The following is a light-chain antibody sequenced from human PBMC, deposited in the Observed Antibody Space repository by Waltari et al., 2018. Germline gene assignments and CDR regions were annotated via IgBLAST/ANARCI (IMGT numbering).Light chain of an antibody. Sequence: EIVLTQSPVTLSLSPGERVTLSCRASQSVSTYFAWYQQKPGLAPRLLIYDASNRATGIPARFSGSGSGTDFTLTISSLEPEDFAVYYCQQRSNWPLTFGGGTKVELK. CDR2: DAS. V-gene: IGKV3-11*01. CDR1: QSVSTY. J-gene: IGKJ4*01. CDR3: QQRSNWPLT.